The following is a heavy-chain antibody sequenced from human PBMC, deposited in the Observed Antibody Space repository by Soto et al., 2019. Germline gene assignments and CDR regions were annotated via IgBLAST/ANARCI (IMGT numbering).Heavy chain of an antibody. D-gene: IGHD3-10*01. CDR1: GYTFTSYY. Sequence: ASVKVSCKASGYTFTSYYMHWVRQAPGQGLEWMGIINPSGGSTSYAQKFQGRVTMTRDTSTSTVYMELSSLRSEDTAVYYCARGEWFGELIYVWYYYGMDVWGQGTTVTVSS. J-gene: IGHJ6*02. CDR2: INPSGGST. CDR3: ARGEWFGELIYVWYYYGMDV. V-gene: IGHV1-46*01.